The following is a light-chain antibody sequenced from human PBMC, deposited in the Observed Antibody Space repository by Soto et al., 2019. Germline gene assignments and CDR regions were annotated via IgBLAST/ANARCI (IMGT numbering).Light chain of an antibody. Sequence: EIVLTQSPGTLSLSPGEKATLSCRASQSVSSSYLAWYQQKPGQAPRLLIYGASSRATGIPDRFSGSGSGTDFTLTISRLEPEDFAVYFCQHCGSSPMAFGQGTKVDIK. CDR3: QHCGSSPMA. J-gene: IGKJ1*01. CDR1: QSVSSSY. V-gene: IGKV3-20*01. CDR2: GAS.